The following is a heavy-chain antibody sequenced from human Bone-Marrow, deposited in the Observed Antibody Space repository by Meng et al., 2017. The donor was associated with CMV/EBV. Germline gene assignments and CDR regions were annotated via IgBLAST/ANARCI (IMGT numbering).Heavy chain of an antibody. CDR2: IRYDGSNK. CDR1: GFTFSSYG. J-gene: IGHJ6*02. V-gene: IGHV3-30*02. D-gene: IGHD3-3*02. Sequence: GESLKISCAASGFTFSSYGMHWVRQAPGKGLEWVAFIRYDGSNKYYADSVKGRFTISRDNSKNTLYLQMNSLRAEDTAVYYCAKGHLRSGYSFYYYYGMDVWGQGTTVTFSS. CDR3: AKGHLRSGYSFYYYYGMDV.